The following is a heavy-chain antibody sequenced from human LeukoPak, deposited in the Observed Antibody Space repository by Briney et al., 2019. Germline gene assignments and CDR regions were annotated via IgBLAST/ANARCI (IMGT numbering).Heavy chain of an antibody. V-gene: IGHV1-69*06. CDR2: IIPIFGTA. Sequence: GASVKVSCKASGGTFSNYAISWVRQAPGQGLEWMGGIIPIFGTANYAQKFRGRVTITADKSTRTAYMELSSLRSEDTAVYYCARDRSYYYDSSGYWDGAFDIWGQGTMVTVSS. CDR3: ARDRSYYYDSSGYWDGAFDI. D-gene: IGHD3-22*01. CDR1: GGTFSNYA. J-gene: IGHJ3*02.